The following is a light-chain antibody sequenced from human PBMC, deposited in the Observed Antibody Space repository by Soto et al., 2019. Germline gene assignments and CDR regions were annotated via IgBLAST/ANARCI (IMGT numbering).Light chain of an antibody. V-gene: IGKV1-9*01. CDR1: QGISSS. CDR3: QQLNSYPYT. CDR2: AAS. J-gene: IGKJ2*01. Sequence: DIQLTQSPSFLSASVGDRVTITCRASQGISSSLAWYQQKPGKAPKLLIYAASTLRSGVPSRFSGSGSGTEFTLTIRSLQPEDFATYYCQQLNSYPYTFGQGTKLEIK.